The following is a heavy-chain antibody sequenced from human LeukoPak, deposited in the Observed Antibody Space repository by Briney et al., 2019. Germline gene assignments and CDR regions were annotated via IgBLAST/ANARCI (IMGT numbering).Heavy chain of an antibody. CDR2: IYYSGST. D-gene: IGHD2-15*01. Sequence: PSETLSLTCTVSGGSISSSSYYWGWIRQPPGKGLEWIGSIYYSGSTYYNPSLKSRVTMSVDTSKNQFSLKLSSVTAADTAVYYCAREKDYSDHLHFDYWGQGTLVTVSS. V-gene: IGHV4-39*07. CDR3: AREKDYSDHLHFDY. J-gene: IGHJ4*02. CDR1: GGSISSSSYY.